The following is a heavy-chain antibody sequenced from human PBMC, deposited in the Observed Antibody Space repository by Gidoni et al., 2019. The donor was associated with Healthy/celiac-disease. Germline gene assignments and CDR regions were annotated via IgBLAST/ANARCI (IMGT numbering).Heavy chain of an antibody. CDR3: AREGGEWLCVDY. V-gene: IGHV3-30-3*01. D-gene: IGHD3-3*01. CDR2: IAYDGSNK. CDR1: GFTFSSDA. J-gene: IGHJ4*02. Sequence: QVQLVESGGGVVQPGRSLSLYCAASGFTFSSDAMHWVRQAPGKGLEWVAVIAYDGSNKYYADSVKGRFTSSRDNSKNTLYLQMNSLRAEDTAVYYCAREGGEWLCVDYWGQGTLVTVSS.